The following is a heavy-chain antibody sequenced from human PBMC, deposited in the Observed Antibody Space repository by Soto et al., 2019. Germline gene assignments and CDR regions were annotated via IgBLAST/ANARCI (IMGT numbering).Heavy chain of an antibody. CDR3: ARGGGYDSFDF. V-gene: IGHV4-61*01. J-gene: IGHJ4*02. CDR2: VYYSGTT. Sequence: SETLSLTCSVSGGSVSNKTYYWSWIRQPPGKRLEWIGYVYYSGTTNYNPSLKSRVTISVDLSKNQFSLRLSSVTTADTAVYYCARGGGYDSFDFWGQGIQVTVSS. CDR1: GGSVSNKTYY. D-gene: IGHD2-15*01.